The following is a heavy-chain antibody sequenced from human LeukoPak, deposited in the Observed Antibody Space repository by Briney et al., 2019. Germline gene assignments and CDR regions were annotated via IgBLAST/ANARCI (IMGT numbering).Heavy chain of an antibody. V-gene: IGHV3-23*01. J-gene: IGHJ4*02. CDR3: ATTNRYSGSYRDFDY. Sequence: PGGCLRLSCAASGFTFSSYAMSWVRQAPGKRLECVSAISGSGGSTYYADSVKGRFTISRDNSKNTLYLQMNSLRAEDTALYYCATTNRYSGSYRDFDYWGQGTLVTVSS. CDR2: ISGSGGST. CDR1: GFTFSSYA. D-gene: IGHD1-26*01.